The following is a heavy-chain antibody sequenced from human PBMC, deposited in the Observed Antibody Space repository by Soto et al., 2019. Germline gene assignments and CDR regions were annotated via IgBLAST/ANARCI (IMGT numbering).Heavy chain of an antibody. CDR1: GFSLSTSGVG. V-gene: IGHV2-5*02. CDR2: IYWDDDK. D-gene: IGHD1-26*01. Sequence: QITLKESGPTLVKPTQTLTLTCTFSGFSLSTSGVGVGWIRQPPGKALEWLALIYWDDDKRYSPSLKSSPTIPKYPYKHPVVLTRPNMDTVDTATYYCARRPQDGAYSSGMDVWGQGTTLTVSS. CDR3: ARRPQDGAYSSGMDV. J-gene: IGHJ6*02.